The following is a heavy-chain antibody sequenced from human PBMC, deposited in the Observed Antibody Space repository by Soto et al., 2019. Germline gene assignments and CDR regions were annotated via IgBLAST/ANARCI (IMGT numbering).Heavy chain of an antibody. J-gene: IGHJ3*01. Sequence: QITLKESGPTLVKPTQTLTLTCTFSGFSLSTSRVGVGWIRQPPGKALEWLVVIYWDDDKRYSPSLKSRLTXTXXTAKNQVVHTMTNMDPVDTATYYCAHRVGSGTFDFWGQGTMVTVSS. CDR3: AHRVGSGTFDF. CDR2: IYWDDDK. D-gene: IGHD2-15*01. V-gene: IGHV2-5*02. CDR1: GFSLSTSRVG.